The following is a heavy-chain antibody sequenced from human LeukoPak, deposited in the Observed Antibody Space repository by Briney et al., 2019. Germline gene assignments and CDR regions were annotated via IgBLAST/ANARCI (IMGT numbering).Heavy chain of an antibody. J-gene: IGHJ3*02. CDR3: ARGPPPLLLWFGEFLDAFDI. CDR1: GGSFSGYY. Sequence: SETLSLTCAVYGGSFSGYYWSWIRQPPGKGLEWIGEINHSGSTNYNPSLKSRVTISVDTSKNQFSLELSSVTAADTAVYYCARGPPPLLLWFGEFLDAFDIWGQGTMVTVSS. CDR2: INHSGST. V-gene: IGHV4-34*01. D-gene: IGHD3-10*01.